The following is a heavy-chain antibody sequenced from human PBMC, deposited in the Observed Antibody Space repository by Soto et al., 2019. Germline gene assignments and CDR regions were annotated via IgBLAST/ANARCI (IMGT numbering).Heavy chain of an antibody. CDR1: GYTFTSYY. V-gene: IGHV1-46*01. Sequence: GASVKVSCKASGYTFTSYYMHWVRQAPGQGLEWMGIINPSGDSTSYAQKFQGRVTMTRDTSTSTVYMELSSLRSEDTAVYYRARGAGYCSGGSCRLPVDYWGQGTLVTVSS. CDR3: ARGAGYCSGGSCRLPVDY. D-gene: IGHD2-15*01. J-gene: IGHJ4*02. CDR2: INPSGDST.